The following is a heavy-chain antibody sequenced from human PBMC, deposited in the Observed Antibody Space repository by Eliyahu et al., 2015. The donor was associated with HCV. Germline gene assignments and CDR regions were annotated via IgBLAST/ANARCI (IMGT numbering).Heavy chain of an antibody. Sequence: EVQLVESGGGLVQPGGSLRLSCXASGXTFSGYSXXWVRQAPGMGREWVSYISSSSGVTYYADSVKGRFTISRDNAKNSLYLQMNSLRDEDTAVYHCARGGGRGCTGGTCYTDFFDYWGPGTLVTVSS. CDR2: ISSSSGVT. D-gene: IGHD2-8*02. V-gene: IGHV3-48*02. CDR3: ARGGGRGCTGGTCYTDFFDY. J-gene: IGHJ4*02. CDR1: GXTFSGYS.